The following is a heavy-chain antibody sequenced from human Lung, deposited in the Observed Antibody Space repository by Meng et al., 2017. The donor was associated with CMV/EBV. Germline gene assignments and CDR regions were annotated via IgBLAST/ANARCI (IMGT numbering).Heavy chain of an antibody. CDR2: IRYDGSNK. J-gene: IGHJ6*02. V-gene: IGHV3-30*02. Sequence: GGSLRLXXAASGFTFSSYGMHWVRQAPGKGLEWVAFIRYDGSNKYYADSVKGRFTISRDNSKNTLYLQMNSLRAEDTAVYYCAKDGRGYSYGYGMYVWGREXTVTFSS. CDR3: AKDGRGYSYGYGMYV. D-gene: IGHD5-18*01. CDR1: GFTFSSYG.